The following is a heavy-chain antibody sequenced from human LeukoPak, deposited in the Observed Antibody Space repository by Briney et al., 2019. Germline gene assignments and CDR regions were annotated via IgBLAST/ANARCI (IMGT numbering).Heavy chain of an antibody. Sequence: GGSLRLSCAASGFTFSDYYMSWIRQAPEKGLEWVSSISSSSIYIYYADSVKGRFTISRDNAKKSLYLQMNSLRAEDTAVYYCARVAAADTAMMNFDHWGQGTLVTVSS. CDR2: ISSSSIYI. CDR1: GFTFSDYY. V-gene: IGHV3-11*05. CDR3: ARVAAADTAMMNFDH. D-gene: IGHD5-18*01. J-gene: IGHJ4*02.